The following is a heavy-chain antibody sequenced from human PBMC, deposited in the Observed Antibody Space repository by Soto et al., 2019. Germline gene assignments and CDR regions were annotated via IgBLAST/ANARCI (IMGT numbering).Heavy chain of an antibody. D-gene: IGHD2-15*01. J-gene: IGHJ4*02. V-gene: IGHV1-69*02. Sequence: SVKVPCKASGCTFSSYTISCVRQAPGQGLEWMGRIIPILGIANYAQKFQGRVTITADKSTSTAYMELSSLRSEDTAVYYCAGVAATIFDYWGQGTLVTVSS. CDR3: AGVAATIFDY. CDR1: GCTFSSYT. CDR2: IIPILGIA.